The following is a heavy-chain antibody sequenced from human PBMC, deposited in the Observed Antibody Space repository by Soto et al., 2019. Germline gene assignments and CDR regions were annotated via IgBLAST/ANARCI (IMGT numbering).Heavy chain of an antibody. D-gene: IGHD3-16*02. Sequence: EVQLVESGGGLVQPGGSLRLSCAASGFTFSSYWMSWVRQAPGKGLEWVANIKQDGSEKYYVDSVKGRFTISRDTAKNSLYLQMNSLRAEDTAVYYCARVDYDYVWGSYRMYYFDYWGQGTLVTVSS. V-gene: IGHV3-7*01. J-gene: IGHJ4*02. CDR2: IKQDGSEK. CDR1: GFTFSSYW. CDR3: ARVDYDYVWGSYRMYYFDY.